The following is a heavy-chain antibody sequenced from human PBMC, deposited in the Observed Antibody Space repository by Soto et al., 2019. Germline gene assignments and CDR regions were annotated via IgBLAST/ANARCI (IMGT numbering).Heavy chain of an antibody. J-gene: IGHJ5*02. D-gene: IGHD1-20*01. CDR2: IIPIFGTA. V-gene: IGHV1-69*13. CDR3: ARDRYNWNGRFDP. Sequence: SVKVSCKASGGTFSSYAISWVRQAPGQGLEWMGGIIPIFGTANYAQKFQGRVTITADESTSTAYMELSSLRSEDTAVYYCARDRYNWNGRFDPWGQGTLVTVSS. CDR1: GGTFSSYA.